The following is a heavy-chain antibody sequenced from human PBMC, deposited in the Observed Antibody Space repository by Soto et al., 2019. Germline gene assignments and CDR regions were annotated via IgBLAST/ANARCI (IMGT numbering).Heavy chain of an antibody. CDR2: INPSGGST. J-gene: IGHJ4*02. D-gene: IGHD3-10*01. CDR3: ARERGNDVGQDGNYYGSGEREGFDY. V-gene: IGHV1-46*01. CDR1: GYTFTSYY. Sequence: QVQLVQSGAEVKKPGASVKVSCKASGYTFTSYYMHWVRQAPGQGLEWMGIINPSGGSTSYAQKFQGRVTMTRDTSTSTVYMELSSLRSEDTAVYYCARERGNDVGQDGNYYGSGEREGFDYWGQGTLVTVSS.